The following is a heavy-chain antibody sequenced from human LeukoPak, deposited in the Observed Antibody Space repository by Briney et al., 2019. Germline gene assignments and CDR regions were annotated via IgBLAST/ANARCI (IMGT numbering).Heavy chain of an antibody. V-gene: IGHV4-39*07. CDR3: ARESTANWFDP. CDR2: IYYSGST. J-gene: IGHJ5*02. CDR1: GGSISSSSYY. D-gene: IGHD1-14*01. Sequence: SETLSLTCTVSGGSISSSSYYWGWIRQPPGKGLEWIGSIYYSGSTYYNPSLKSRVTISVDTSKNQFSLKLSSVTAADTAVYYCARESTANWFDPWGQGTLVTVSS.